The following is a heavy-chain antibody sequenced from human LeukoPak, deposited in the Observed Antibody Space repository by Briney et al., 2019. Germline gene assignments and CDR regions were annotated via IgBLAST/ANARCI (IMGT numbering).Heavy chain of an antibody. Sequence: QSGGSLRLSCAASGFNFSAYSMNWVRQAPGKGLEWVSYISSRSTTTYYTDSVKGRFTISRDNAKNSLYLQMNNLRAEDTAVYYCARGAFDIWGQGTMVTVSS. J-gene: IGHJ3*02. CDR3: ARGAFDI. CDR1: GFNFSAYS. V-gene: IGHV3-48*04. CDR2: ISSRSTTT.